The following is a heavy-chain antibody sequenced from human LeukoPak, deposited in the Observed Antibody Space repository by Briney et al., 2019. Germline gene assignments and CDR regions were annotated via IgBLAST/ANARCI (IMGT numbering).Heavy chain of an antibody. J-gene: IGHJ6*03. D-gene: IGHD3-16*01. V-gene: IGHV4-59*01. CDR2: IYYSGST. Sequence: SETLSLTCTVSGGTISSYYWSWIRQPPGKGLEWIGYIYYSGSTNYNPSLKSRVTISVDTSKNQFSLKLSSVTAADTAVYYCARETSQKGAHYMDVWGKGTTVTISS. CDR1: GGTISSYY. CDR3: ARETSQKGAHYMDV.